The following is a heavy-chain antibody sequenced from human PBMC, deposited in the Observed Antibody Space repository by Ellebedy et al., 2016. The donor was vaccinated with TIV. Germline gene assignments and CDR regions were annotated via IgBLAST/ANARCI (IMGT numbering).Heavy chain of an antibody. CDR3: ARGHDYIWGSYRLPDY. D-gene: IGHD3-16*02. CDR1: GYTFTSYT. Sequence: ASVKVSCKASGYTFTSYTISWVRQAPGQGLEWMGWISAYNGNTKSTQKLQGRVTMTTDTSTSTAYMELRSLSSDDTAVYYCARGHDYIWGSYRLPDYWGQGTLVTVSS. CDR2: ISAYNGNT. V-gene: IGHV1-18*04. J-gene: IGHJ4*02.